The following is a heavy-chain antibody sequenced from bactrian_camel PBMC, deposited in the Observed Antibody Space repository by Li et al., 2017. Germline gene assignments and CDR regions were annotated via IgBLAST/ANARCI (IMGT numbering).Heavy chain of an antibody. V-gene: IGHV3S28*01. CDR3: AADPLRNGYVNDNY. Sequence: CAASGYTANLRCMGWFRQAPGKEREGVATFRTVGDITYYADSVKGRFTISQDNAKNTLYLQMNSLKTEDTAMYYCAADPLRNGYVNDNYWGQGTQVTVS. J-gene: IGHJ4*01. CDR2: FRTVGDIT. CDR1: GYTANLRC. D-gene: IGHD3*01.